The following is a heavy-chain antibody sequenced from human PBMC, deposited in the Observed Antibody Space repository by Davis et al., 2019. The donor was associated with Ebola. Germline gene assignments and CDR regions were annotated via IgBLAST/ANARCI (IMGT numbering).Heavy chain of an antibody. D-gene: IGHD4-23*01. V-gene: IGHV4-59*08. Sequence: SETLSLTCAAYGGSFSGYYWSWIRQPPGKGLEWIGSIYYSGSTNYNPSLKSRVTISVDTSKNQISLKLSSVTAADTAVYYCARRKDNYSGNDLDSWGQGTLVTVSS. J-gene: IGHJ4*02. CDR1: GGSFSGYY. CDR3: ARRKDNYSGNDLDS. CDR2: IYYSGST.